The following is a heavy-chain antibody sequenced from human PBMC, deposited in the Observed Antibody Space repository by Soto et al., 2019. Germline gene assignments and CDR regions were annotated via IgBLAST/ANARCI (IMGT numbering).Heavy chain of an antibody. V-gene: IGHV4-39*01. CDR3: ARQAVTITLRFDY. CDR2: IYYSGST. CDR1: GGSISSSSDY. J-gene: IGHJ4*02. Sequence: SETLSLTCTVSGGSISSSSDYWGWIRQPPGKGLEWIGSIYYSGSTYYNPSLKSRVTISVDTSKNQFSLKLSSVTAADTAVYYCARQAVTITLRFDYWGQGTLVTVSS. D-gene: IGHD4-17*01.